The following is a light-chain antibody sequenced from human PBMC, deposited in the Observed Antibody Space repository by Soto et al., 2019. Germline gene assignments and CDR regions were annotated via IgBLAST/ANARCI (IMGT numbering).Light chain of an antibody. J-gene: IGKJ1*01. CDR2: QAS. CDR1: QSISRW. CDR3: QQYNSYWT. Sequence: DIQMTQSPSTLSASVDDRVTITCGAGQSISRWLAWYQQEPGKAPKRLIYQASTLESGVPLRFSGSGSGTEFTLTISGLQPDDSATYFCQQYNSYWTFGQGTKVDIK. V-gene: IGKV1-5*03.